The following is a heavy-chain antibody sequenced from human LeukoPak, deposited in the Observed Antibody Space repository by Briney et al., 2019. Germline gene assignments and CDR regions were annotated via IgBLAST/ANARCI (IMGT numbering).Heavy chain of an antibody. J-gene: IGHJ4*02. Sequence: NPSETLSLTXTVSGASISNSNSYWGWVRQPPGQGLEWIGTIYYSGNTYYTPSLKSRVTISVDTSKNQFSLRLSSVTAADTAVYFCMRHEEEDGYNAKPFDFWGQGTLVTVSS. CDR1: GASISNSNSY. CDR3: MRHEEEDGYNAKPFDF. D-gene: IGHD5-24*01. V-gene: IGHV4-39*01. CDR2: IYYSGNT.